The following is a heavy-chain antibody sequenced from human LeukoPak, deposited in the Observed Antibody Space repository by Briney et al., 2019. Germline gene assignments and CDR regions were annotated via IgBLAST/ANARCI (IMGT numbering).Heavy chain of an antibody. CDR3: ARAPIGIYDSSGYYSL. V-gene: IGHV1-18*01. J-gene: IGHJ4*02. CDR1: GYTFASYG. Sequence: ASVKVPRKASGYTFASYGISWVRQAPGQGLEWMGWISAYNGNTNYAQKLQGRVTMTTDTSTSTAYMELRSLRSDDTAVYYCARAPIGIYDSSGYYSLWGQGALVTVSS. D-gene: IGHD3-22*01. CDR2: ISAYNGNT.